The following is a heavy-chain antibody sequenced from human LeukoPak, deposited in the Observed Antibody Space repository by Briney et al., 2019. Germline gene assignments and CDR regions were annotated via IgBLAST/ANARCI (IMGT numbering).Heavy chain of an antibody. D-gene: IGHD6-19*01. J-gene: IGHJ4*02. CDR2: INAGNGNT. Sequence: ASVKVSCKASGYTFTSYAMHWVRLAPGQRLEWMGWINAGNGNTKYSQKFQGRVTITRDTSASTAYMELSSLRSEDTAVYYCARARSRSGWYYFDYWGQGTLVTVSS. CDR3: ARARSRSGWYYFDY. CDR1: GYTFTSYA. V-gene: IGHV1-3*01.